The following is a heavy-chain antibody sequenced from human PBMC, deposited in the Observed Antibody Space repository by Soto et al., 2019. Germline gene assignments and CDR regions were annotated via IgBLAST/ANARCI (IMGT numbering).Heavy chain of an antibody. CDR1: GDSVSSNSAA. D-gene: IGHD1-20*01. J-gene: IGHJ4*02. V-gene: IGHV6-1*01. CDR3: ARAPSGAITGRSSYYFDY. CDR2: TYYRSKWYN. Sequence: KQSQTLSLTCAISGDSVSSNSAAWNWIRQSPSRGLEWLGRTYYRSKWYNDYAVSVKSRITINPDTSKNQFSLQLDSVTPEDTAVYYCARAPSGAITGRSSYYFDYWGQGTLVTVSS.